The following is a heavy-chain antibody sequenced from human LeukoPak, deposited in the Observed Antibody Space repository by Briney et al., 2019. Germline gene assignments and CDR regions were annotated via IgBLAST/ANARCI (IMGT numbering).Heavy chain of an antibody. CDR3: ARDQITMKNYYYYGMDV. V-gene: IGHV1-18*01. CDR2: ISAYNGNT. Sequence: ASVKVSCKASGGTFSSYAISWVRQAPGQGLEWMGWISAYNGNTNYAQKLQGRVTMTTDTSTSTAYMELRSLRSDDTAVYYCARDQITMKNYYYYGMDVWGQGTTVTVSS. J-gene: IGHJ6*02. CDR1: GGTFSSYA. D-gene: IGHD3-22*01.